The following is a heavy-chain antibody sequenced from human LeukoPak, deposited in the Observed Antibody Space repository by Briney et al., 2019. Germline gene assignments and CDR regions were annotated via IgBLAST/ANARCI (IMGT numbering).Heavy chain of an antibody. V-gene: IGHV3-23*01. Sequence: LPGRSLRLSCAASGFAFSIYGMSWVRQAPGKGLESVSGISGSGGSTYYADSVKGRFTISRDNSKNTLYLQMNSLRADDTAIYYCAKYMSGVAYSGYENWGQGTLVTVSS. D-gene: IGHD5-12*01. CDR2: ISGSGGST. CDR3: AKYMSGVAYSGYEN. CDR1: GFAFSIYG. J-gene: IGHJ4*02.